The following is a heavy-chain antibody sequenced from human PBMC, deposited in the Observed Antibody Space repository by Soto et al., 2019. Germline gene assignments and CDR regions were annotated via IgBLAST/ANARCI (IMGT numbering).Heavy chain of an antibody. D-gene: IGHD2-8*02. Sequence: GESLKISCQASGYSFPNYWIGWVRQMPGKGLEWMGIIYPGDSDTRYSPSFQGQVTISADKSISTAYLQWSSLKASDTAIYFCARREYCAVNCPNWFDPWGQGTLVTVS. CDR1: GYSFPNYW. J-gene: IGHJ5*02. V-gene: IGHV5-51*01. CDR2: IYPGDSDT. CDR3: ARREYCAVNCPNWFDP.